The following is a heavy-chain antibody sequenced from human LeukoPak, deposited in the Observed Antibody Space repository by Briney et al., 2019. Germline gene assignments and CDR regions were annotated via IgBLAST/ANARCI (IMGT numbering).Heavy chain of an antibody. J-gene: IGHJ4*02. D-gene: IGHD3-22*01. V-gene: IGHV3-48*03. CDR3: ARGSGSDSSGYLK. CDR2: IGSSVTTI. CDR1: RFTPSSYE. Sequence: GGSLRLSRAPSRFTPSSYEMNTVRQAPGKGLEWVSYIGSSVTTIYYADAVKGRFTFSRDNAKNSLYLELNGLRAEDTAVYYCARGSGSDSSGYLKWGQGTLVTVSS.